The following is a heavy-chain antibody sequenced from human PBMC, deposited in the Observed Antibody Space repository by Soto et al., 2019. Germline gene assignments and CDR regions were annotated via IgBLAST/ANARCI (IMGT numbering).Heavy chain of an antibody. D-gene: IGHD3-10*01. V-gene: IGHV4-39*01. CDR2: IYYSGST. J-gene: IGHJ5*02. Sequence: SETLSLTCTVSGCSISSSSYYWGWIRQPPGKGLEWIGSIYYSGSTYYNPSLKSRVTISVDTSKNQFSLKLSSVTAADTAVYYCARQYYYGSGTVLFDPWGQGTLVTVSS. CDR3: ARQYYYGSGTVLFDP. CDR1: GCSISSSSYY.